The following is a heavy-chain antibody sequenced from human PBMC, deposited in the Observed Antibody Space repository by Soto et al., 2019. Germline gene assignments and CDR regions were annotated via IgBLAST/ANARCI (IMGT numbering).Heavy chain of an antibody. CDR2: VSGGGENT. Sequence: XESLTPSCVPSGSTFKDLGMGWVRPAPGKGLEWVSTVSGGGENTHYTDSVNGRFTISRDNSKNTVYLQMSSLRADDTATYYCAKDVDYGVTLFDFWGQGTLVTVSS. CDR1: GSTFKDLG. J-gene: IGHJ4*02. D-gene: IGHD4-17*01. V-gene: IGHV3-23*01. CDR3: AKDVDYGVTLFDF.